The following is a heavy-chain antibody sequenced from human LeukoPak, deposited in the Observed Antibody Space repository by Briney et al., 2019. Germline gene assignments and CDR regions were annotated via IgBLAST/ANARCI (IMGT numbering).Heavy chain of an antibody. J-gene: IGHJ4*02. CDR2: IYYSGGT. CDR1: GGSIRSYY. V-gene: IGHV4-59*01. CDR3: ARGLGTTSPVDY. D-gene: IGHD1-26*01. Sequence: SETLSLTCTVSGGSIRSYYWSWIRQPPGKGLEWIGYIYYSGGTNYNPSLKSRVTISVDTSKNQFSLKLSSVTAADTAVYYCARGLGTTSPVDYWGQGTLVTVSS.